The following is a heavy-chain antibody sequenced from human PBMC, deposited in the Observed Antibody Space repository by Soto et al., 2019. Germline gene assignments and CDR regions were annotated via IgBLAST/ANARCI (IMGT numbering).Heavy chain of an antibody. CDR3: ARDQTLPGYSGYDPPADYYYYYGMDV. Sequence: SQTLSLTCAISGDSVSSNSAAWNWIRQSPSRGHEWLGRTYYRSKWYNDYAVSVKSRITINPDTSKNQFSLQLNSVTPEDTAVYYCARDQTLPGYSGYDPPADYYYYYGMDVWGQGTTVTVSS. CDR1: GDSVSSNSAA. CDR2: TYYRSKWYN. J-gene: IGHJ6*02. D-gene: IGHD5-12*01. V-gene: IGHV6-1*01.